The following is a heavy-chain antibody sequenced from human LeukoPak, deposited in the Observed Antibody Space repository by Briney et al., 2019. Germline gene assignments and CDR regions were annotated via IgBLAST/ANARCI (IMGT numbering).Heavy chain of an antibody. Sequence: SETLSLTCAVYGGSFSGYYWNWIRQSPGKGLEWIGEINHSGSTNSNPSLKSRVTILGDTSKNQFSLKLSSVTVADTAMYYCARGRAAAGYWGQGTLVTVSS. D-gene: IGHD6-13*01. CDR2: INHSGST. J-gene: IGHJ4*02. CDR1: GGSFSGYY. V-gene: IGHV4-34*01. CDR3: ARGRAAAGY.